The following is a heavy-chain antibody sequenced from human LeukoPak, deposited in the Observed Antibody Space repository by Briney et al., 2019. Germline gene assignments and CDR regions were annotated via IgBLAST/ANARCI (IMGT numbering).Heavy chain of an antibody. CDR3: ARDGSYGGDRPLDY. CDR1: GYSISGGHY. V-gene: IGHV4-38-2*02. Sequence: SETLSLTCTVSGYSISGGHYWGWIRQPPGKGLEWIGSIYRSGTTFYNPSLKSRVTISVDTSKNQFSLKMTSVTAADTAVYYCARDGSYGGDRPLDYWGQGTLVTVSS. D-gene: IGHD4/OR15-4a*01. CDR2: IYRSGTT. J-gene: IGHJ4*02.